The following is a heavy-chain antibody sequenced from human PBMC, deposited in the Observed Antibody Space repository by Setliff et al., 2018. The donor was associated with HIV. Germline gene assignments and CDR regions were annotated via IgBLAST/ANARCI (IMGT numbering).Heavy chain of an antibody. CDR1: GGSFSGYY. Sequence: LSLTCAVYGGSFSGYYWTWIRQPPGRGLEWIGEIIHSGGTNYNRSLKSRVTISVDTSKNQFSLNLSSVTAADTAVYYCARGGLGVVGAIDYWSQGTLVTVSS. V-gene: IGHV4-34*01. CDR3: ARGGLGVVGAIDY. J-gene: IGHJ4*02. D-gene: IGHD2-15*01. CDR2: IIHSGGT.